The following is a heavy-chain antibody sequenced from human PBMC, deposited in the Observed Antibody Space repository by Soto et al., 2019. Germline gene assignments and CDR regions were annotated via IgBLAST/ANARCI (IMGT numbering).Heavy chain of an antibody. V-gene: IGHV4-39*01. CDR2: IYDRGST. D-gene: IGHD6-19*01. Sequence: QLQLQESGPGLVKPSETLSLTCTVSGGSIGSSSYYWGWIRQPPGKGLEWIGSIYDRGSTYSNPSLKSRLTTSLGTSKNQFSLKLTSVTAADTAVYYCARHGYTSGRTYFDYWGQGTLVTVSS. CDR3: ARHGYTSGRTYFDY. CDR1: GGSIGSSSYY. J-gene: IGHJ4*02.